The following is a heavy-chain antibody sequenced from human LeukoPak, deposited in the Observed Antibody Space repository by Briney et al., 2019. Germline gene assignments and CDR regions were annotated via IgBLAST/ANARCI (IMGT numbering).Heavy chain of an antibody. V-gene: IGHV3-23*01. CDR2: ISGGGGST. CDR1: GFTFSSYA. D-gene: IGHD3-22*01. J-gene: IGHJ4*02. Sequence: GGSLRLSCAASGFTFSSYAMSWVRQAPGKGLEWVSAISGGGGSTYYADSVKGRFTISRDNSKNTLYLQMNSLRAEDTAVYYCARYYYDSSGYYSNYFDYWGQGTLVTVSS. CDR3: ARYYYDSSGYYSNYFDY.